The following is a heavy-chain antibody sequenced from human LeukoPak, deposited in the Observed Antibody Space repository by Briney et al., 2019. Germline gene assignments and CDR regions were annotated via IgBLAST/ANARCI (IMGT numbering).Heavy chain of an antibody. Sequence: PSETLSLTCAVYGGSFSGYYWSWIRQPPGKGLEWIGEINHSGSTNYNPSLKSRVTISVDTSKNQFSLKLSSVTAADTAVYYCAKMDIVATIYWFDPWGQGTLVTVSS. CDR2: INHSGST. D-gene: IGHD5-12*01. J-gene: IGHJ5*02. CDR3: AKMDIVATIYWFDP. CDR1: GGSFSGYY. V-gene: IGHV4-34*01.